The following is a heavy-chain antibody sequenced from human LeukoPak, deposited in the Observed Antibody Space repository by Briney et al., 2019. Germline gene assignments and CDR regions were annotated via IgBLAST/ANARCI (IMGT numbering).Heavy chain of an antibody. CDR2: ISSSSSYI. J-gene: IGHJ3*02. D-gene: IGHD3-22*01. Sequence: KAGGSLRLSCAASGFTFSSYSMNWVRQAPGKGLEWVSSISSSSSYIYYADSVKGRFTISRDNAKNSLYLQMNSLRAEDTAVYYCARDSSGTAGTAFDIWGLGTMVTVSS. CDR1: GFTFSSYS. V-gene: IGHV3-21*01. CDR3: ARDSSGTAGTAFDI.